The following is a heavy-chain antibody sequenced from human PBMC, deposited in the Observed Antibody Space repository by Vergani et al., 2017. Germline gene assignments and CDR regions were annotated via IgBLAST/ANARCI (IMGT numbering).Heavy chain of an antibody. CDR2: INAGNGNT. D-gene: IGHD1-26*01. CDR1: GYTFTSYA. CDR3: ARALLYSGSYYDY. Sequence: QVQLVQSGAEVKKPGASVKVSCKASGYTFTSYAMHWVRQAPGQRLEWMGWINAGNGNTKYSQKLQGRVTITRDTSASTAYMELSSLRSEDTAVYYCARALLYSGSYYDYWGQGTLVTVSS. V-gene: IGHV1-3*01. J-gene: IGHJ4*02.